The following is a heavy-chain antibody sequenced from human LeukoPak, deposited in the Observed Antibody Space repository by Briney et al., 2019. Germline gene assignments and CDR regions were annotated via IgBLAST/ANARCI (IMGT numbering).Heavy chain of an antibody. Sequence: ASVKVSCKASGGTFSSYAISWVRQAPGLGLEWMGWISAFNANTNYAQKFQGRVTMTTDTSTSTVYMDLRNLRSDDTAVYYCARDLDIVVVAAALRHYGLDVWGQGTTVTVSS. V-gene: IGHV1-18*01. J-gene: IGHJ6*02. D-gene: IGHD2-15*01. CDR1: GGTFSSYA. CDR3: ARDLDIVVVAAALRHYGLDV. CDR2: ISAFNANT.